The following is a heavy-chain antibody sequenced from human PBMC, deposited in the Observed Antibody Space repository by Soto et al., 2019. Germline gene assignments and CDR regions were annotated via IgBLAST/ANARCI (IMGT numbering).Heavy chain of an antibody. D-gene: IGHD3-3*01. CDR3: ARHASGGIWSGYYTRYYYYMDV. CDR1: GFSISSGGYY. V-gene: IGHV4-31*03. Sequence: SSETLSLTCTVSGFSISSGGYYWIWIRQHPGKGLEWIGYIYYSGSTYYNPSLKSRVTISVDTSKNQFSLKLSSVTAADTAVYYCARHASGGIWSGYYTRYYYYMDVWGKGTTVTVSS. J-gene: IGHJ6*03. CDR2: IYYSGST.